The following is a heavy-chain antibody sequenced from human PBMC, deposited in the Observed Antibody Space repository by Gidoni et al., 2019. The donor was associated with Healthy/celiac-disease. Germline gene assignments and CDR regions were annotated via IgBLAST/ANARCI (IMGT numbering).Heavy chain of an antibody. CDR1: GFTFSSYG. J-gene: IGHJ4*02. V-gene: IGHV3-33*01. CDR2: IWYDGSNK. D-gene: IGHD5-12*01. CDR3: ARDSSGYDLGWDFDY. Sequence: QVQLVESGGGVVQPGRSLRLSCAASGFTFSSYGMHWVRQAPGKGLEWVAVIWYDGSNKYYADSVKGRFTISRDNSKNTLYLQMNSLRAEDTAVYYCARDSSGYDLGWDFDYWGQGTLVTVSS.